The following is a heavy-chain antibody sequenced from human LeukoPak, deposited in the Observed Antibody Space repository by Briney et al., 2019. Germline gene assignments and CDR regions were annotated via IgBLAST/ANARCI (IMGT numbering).Heavy chain of an antibody. CDR2: ISYSGAT. CDR3: AGAPNPTFFDY. Sequence: SETLSLTCTVSGGSVSSDSYYWSWIRQPPGXXXXXIGHISYSGATNYNPSLKSRVIISIDISQNQFSLKLSSVTAADTAVYYCAGAPNPTFFDYWGQGPLATVSS. J-gene: IGHJ4*02. CDR1: GGSVSSDSYY. V-gene: IGHV4-61*01.